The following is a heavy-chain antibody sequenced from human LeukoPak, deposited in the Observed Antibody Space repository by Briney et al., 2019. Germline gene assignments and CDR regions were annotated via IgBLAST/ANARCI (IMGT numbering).Heavy chain of an antibody. J-gene: IGHJ4*02. CDR2: ISGSGNTK. CDR1: GFTFNVYE. Sequence: PGGSLSLSCAASGFTFNVYEMNWVRQAPGKGLEWVSYISGSGNTKYYADSVKGRFTISRDNAKNSLYLQMSSLRAEDTAVYYCAREGGIVGAVDPSNFEYWGQGTLVTVSS. V-gene: IGHV3-48*03. CDR3: AREGGIVGAVDPSNFEY. D-gene: IGHD1-26*01.